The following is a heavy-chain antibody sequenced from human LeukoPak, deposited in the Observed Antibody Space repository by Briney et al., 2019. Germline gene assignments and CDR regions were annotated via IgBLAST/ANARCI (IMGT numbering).Heavy chain of an antibody. V-gene: IGHV4-39*07. D-gene: IGHD2-21*02. Sequence: SETLSLTCTVSGGSISSSSYYWGWSRQPPGKGREWIGSIYYSGSTYYNPSLKSRVTISVDTSKNQFSLKLSSVTAADTAVYYCARDGRVVTAMLDYWGQGTLVTVSS. CDR1: GGSISSSSYY. CDR2: IYYSGST. CDR3: ARDGRVVTAMLDY. J-gene: IGHJ4*02.